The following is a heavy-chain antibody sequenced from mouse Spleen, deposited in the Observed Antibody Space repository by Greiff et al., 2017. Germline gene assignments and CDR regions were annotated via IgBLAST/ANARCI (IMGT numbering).Heavy chain of an antibody. CDR2: ISYDGSN. V-gene: IGHV3-6*01. J-gene: IGHJ2*01. Sequence: VQLKQSGPGLVKPSQSLSLTCSVTGYSITSGYYWNWIRQFPGNKLEWMGYISYDGSNNYNPSLKNRISITRDTSKNQFFLKLNSVTTEDTATYYCATGSSYFDYWGQGTTLTVSS. CDR3: ATGSSYFDY. D-gene: IGHD1-1*01. CDR1: GYSITSGYY.